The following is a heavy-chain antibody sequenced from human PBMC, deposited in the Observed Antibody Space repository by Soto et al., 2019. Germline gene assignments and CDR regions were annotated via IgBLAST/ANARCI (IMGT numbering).Heavy chain of an antibody. J-gene: IGHJ6*02. CDR1: GGSISSGDYY. D-gene: IGHD3-10*01. CDR3: ARAGWLGEFPSGMDV. CDR2: IYYSGST. V-gene: IGHV4-30-4*01. Sequence: PSETLSLTCTVSGGSISSGDYYWSWIRQPPGKGLEWIGYIYYSGSTYYNPSLKSRVTISVDTSKNQFSLKLSSVTAADTAVYYCARAGWLGEFPSGMDVWGQGTTVTVSS.